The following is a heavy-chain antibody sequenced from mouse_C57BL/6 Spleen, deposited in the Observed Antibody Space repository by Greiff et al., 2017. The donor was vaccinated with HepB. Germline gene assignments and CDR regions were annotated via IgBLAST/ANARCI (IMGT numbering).Heavy chain of an antibody. J-gene: IGHJ3*01. CDR2: ILPGSGST. CDR1: GYTFTGYW. D-gene: IGHD1-1*01. CDR3: ARREGYYYGSSSWFAY. V-gene: IGHV1-9*01. Sequence: QVQLKESGAELMKPGASVKLSCKATGYTFTGYWIEWVKQRPGHGLEWIGEILPGSGSTNYNEKFKGKATFTADTSSNTAYMQLSSLTTEDSAIYYCARREGYYYGSSSWFAYWGQGTLVTVSA.